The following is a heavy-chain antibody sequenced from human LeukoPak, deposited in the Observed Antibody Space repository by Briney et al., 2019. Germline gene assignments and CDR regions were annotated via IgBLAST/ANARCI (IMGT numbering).Heavy chain of an antibody. CDR1: GFTFSSYA. V-gene: IGHV3-23*01. CDR3: ARSLRARSPFDY. Sequence: PGGSLRLSCAASGFTFSSYAMSWVRQAPGKGLEWVSAISGSGGSTYYADSVEGRFTISRDSSKNTLYLQMNSLRAEDTAVYYCARSLRARSPFDYWGQGTLVTVSS. CDR2: ISGSGGST. J-gene: IGHJ4*02. D-gene: IGHD3-16*01.